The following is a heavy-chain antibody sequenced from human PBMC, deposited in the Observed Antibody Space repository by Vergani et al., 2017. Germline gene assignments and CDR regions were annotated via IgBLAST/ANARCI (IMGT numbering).Heavy chain of an antibody. Sequence: EVQLVESGGGLVQPGGSLRLSCAASGFTFSSYEMNWVRQAPGKGLEWVSYISSSGSTIYYADSVKGRFTLSRDNAKNSLYLQMSSLPAEDTAVYYCARAGAYDLDAFDIWGQGTMVTVSS. CDR1: GFTFSSYE. V-gene: IGHV3-48*03. CDR2: ISSSGSTI. J-gene: IGHJ3*02. D-gene: IGHD3-3*01. CDR3: ARAGAYDLDAFDI.